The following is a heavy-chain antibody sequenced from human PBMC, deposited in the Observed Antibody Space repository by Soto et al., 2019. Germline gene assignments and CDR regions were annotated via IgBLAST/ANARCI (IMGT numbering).Heavy chain of an antibody. V-gene: IGHV3-30*18. CDR1: GFTFSTYG. CDR2: MSYDGSQI. Sequence: ESGGGVVQPGKSLRLSCAASGFTFSTYGMHWVRQAPVKGLEWVAFMSYDGSQINFADSVRGRFTISRDNSKNTLYLQMNSLTVEDTGVYHCAKEDALFYLDYWGQGTLVTVSS. D-gene: IGHD2-21*01. J-gene: IGHJ4*02. CDR3: AKEDALFYLDY.